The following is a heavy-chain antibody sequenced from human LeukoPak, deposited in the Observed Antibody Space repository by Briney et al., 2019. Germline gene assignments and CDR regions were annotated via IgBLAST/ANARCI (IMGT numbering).Heavy chain of an antibody. CDR1: GFTFSSYW. D-gene: IGHD1-26*01. CDR3: AKGGKWDVTPFDY. CDR2: INSDGSST. J-gene: IGHJ4*02. V-gene: IGHV3-74*01. Sequence: GGSLRLSCAASGFTFSSYWMHWVRQAPGKGLVWVSRINSDGSSTSYADSVRGRFTISRDNAKNTLYLQVNSLRAEDTAVYYCAKGGKWDVTPFDYWGQGTLVTVSS.